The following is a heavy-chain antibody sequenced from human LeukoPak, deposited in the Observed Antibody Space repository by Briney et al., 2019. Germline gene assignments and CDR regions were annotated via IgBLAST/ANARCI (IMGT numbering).Heavy chain of an antibody. CDR1: GYMFAVFG. D-gene: IGHD3-9*01. V-gene: IGHV1-18*01. Sequence: ASVKVSCKASGYMFAVFGITWVRQAPGPGLEWMGSIRVHNGDTNYAQKFQGRLTMTTDTSATTAYMELRSLKSDDTAVYYCARDRYDVGVAFDFWGQGTMVTVSS. CDR3: ARDRYDVGVAFDF. J-gene: IGHJ3*01. CDR2: IRVHNGDT.